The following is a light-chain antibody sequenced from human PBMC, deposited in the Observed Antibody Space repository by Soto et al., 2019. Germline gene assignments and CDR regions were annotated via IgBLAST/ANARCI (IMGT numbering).Light chain of an antibody. CDR3: QQYNNWPRT. V-gene: IGKV3-15*01. Sequence: IVMTQSPAALSVSPGDSATLSCRASQIVNTNVAWYQQRPGQPPRLLIFAASTRATGVAARFSGSGSGRKFTLTVDSLQSEDSAVYYCQQYNNWPRTFGQGTKVDI. CDR2: AAS. J-gene: IGKJ1*01. CDR1: QIVNTN.